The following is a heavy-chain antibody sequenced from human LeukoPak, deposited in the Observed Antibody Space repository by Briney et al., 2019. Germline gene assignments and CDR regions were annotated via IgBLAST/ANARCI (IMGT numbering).Heavy chain of an antibody. D-gene: IGHD3-22*01. CDR3: ARGAVVTHNWFDP. V-gene: IGHV5-51*01. Sequence: GESLKISCKGSGYSFTSYWIGWVRQMPGKGLEWMGIIYPGDSDTRYSPSFQGQVTISADKSISTAYLQWSSLKASDTAMYHCARGAVVTHNWFDPWGQGTLVTVSS. CDR1: GYSFTSYW. CDR2: IYPGDSDT. J-gene: IGHJ5*02.